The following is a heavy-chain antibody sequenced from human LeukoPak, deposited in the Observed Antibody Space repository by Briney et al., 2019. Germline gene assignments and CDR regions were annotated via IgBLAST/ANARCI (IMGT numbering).Heavy chain of an antibody. J-gene: IGHJ4*02. CDR2: IYYSGST. V-gene: IGHV4-59*01. Sequence: PSETLSLTCTVSGGSISSYYWSWIRQPPGKGLEWIGYIYYSGSTNYNPSLKSRVTISVDTSKNQFSLKLSSVTAADTAVYYCARGENYYGSGSYYLDYWGQGTLVTVSS. CDR3: ARGENYYGSGSYYLDY. CDR1: GGSISSYY. D-gene: IGHD3-10*01.